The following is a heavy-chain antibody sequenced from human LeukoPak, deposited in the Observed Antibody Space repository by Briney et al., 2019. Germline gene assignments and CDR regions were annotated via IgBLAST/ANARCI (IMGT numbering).Heavy chain of an antibody. D-gene: IGHD1-26*01. CDR2: IRGSGAST. J-gene: IGHJ5*01. CDR1: GFTFTNCA. CDR3: AKDQSRVGASDPFDS. Sequence: PGGSLSLSCAASGFTFTNCAMTWVRQPPGKGLEWVSCIRGSGASTYYADSVRGRFTISRDNSKNTVYLQMNGLSVEDTALYYCAKDQSRVGASDPFDSWGQGTQVTVSS. V-gene: IGHV3-23*01.